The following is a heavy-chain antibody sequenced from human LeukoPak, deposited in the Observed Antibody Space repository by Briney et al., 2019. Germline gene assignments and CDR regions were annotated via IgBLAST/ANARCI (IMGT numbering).Heavy chain of an antibody. V-gene: IGHV4-4*07. CDR3: ARDVIYNRRWGPPWYFEL. CDR1: RGSISSYY. CDR2: ISTSGST. D-gene: IGHD1-14*01. J-gene: IGHJ2*01. Sequence: PSETLSLTCTVSRGSISSYYWSWIRQPAGKGLEWIGRISTSGSTNYKPSLKSRVTMSVDTSKNQFSLNVISVTAADTAVYYCARDVIYNRRWGPPWYFELWGRGTLVTVSS.